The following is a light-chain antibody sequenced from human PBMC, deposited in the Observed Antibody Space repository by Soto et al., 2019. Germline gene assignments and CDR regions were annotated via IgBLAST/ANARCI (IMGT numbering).Light chain of an antibody. CDR2: AAS. CDR3: QQSDSYPYT. Sequence: DIQMTQSPSSLSVSVGDRVTITCRASQSITNYLNWYHQKPGKAPKLLVYAASSLQSGVPSRFSGNGSGTDFTLTISSLQPEDFASYDCQQSDSYPYTVGQGTKLEIK. J-gene: IGKJ2*01. CDR1: QSITNY. V-gene: IGKV1-39*01.